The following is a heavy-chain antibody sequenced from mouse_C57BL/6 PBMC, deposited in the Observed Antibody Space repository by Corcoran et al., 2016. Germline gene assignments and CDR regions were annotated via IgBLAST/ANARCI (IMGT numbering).Heavy chain of an antibody. D-gene: IGHD2-2*01. CDR2: IYPGSGNT. J-gene: IGHJ2*01. CDR3: AGLRFHYFDY. Sequence: QVQLQQSGPELVKPGASVKISCKASGYSFTSYYIHWVKQRPGQGLEWIGWIYPGSGNTKYNEKFKGKATLTADTSSSTAYMQLSSLTSEDSAVYYCAGLRFHYFDYWGQGTTFTVSS. CDR1: GYSFTSYY. V-gene: IGHV1-66*01.